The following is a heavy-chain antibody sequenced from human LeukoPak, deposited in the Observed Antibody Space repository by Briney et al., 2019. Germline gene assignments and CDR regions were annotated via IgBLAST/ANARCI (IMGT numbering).Heavy chain of an antibody. CDR3: ARSDGYGLVGI. CDR1: GDSISSSSFF. J-gene: IGHJ3*02. Sequence: SETLSLTCTVSGDSISSSSFFWGWIRQPPGKGLEWIGAVYSENTYYNPSLKSRVSISVDTSKNQFSLTLSSVTAADTAVYYCARSDGYGLVGIWGQGTMVTVSS. D-gene: IGHD3-10*01. V-gene: IGHV4-39*07. CDR2: VYSENT.